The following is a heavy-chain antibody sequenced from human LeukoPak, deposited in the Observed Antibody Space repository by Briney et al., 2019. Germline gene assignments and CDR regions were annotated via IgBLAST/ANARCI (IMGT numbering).Heavy chain of an antibody. CDR2: INPTGGSA. CDR1: GYTFTSYY. CDR3: ARDQYYYGSGSYYNAVDY. V-gene: IGHV1-46*01. D-gene: IGHD3-10*01. J-gene: IGHJ4*02. Sequence: ASVKVSCKASGYTFTSYYMHWVRQAPGQGLEWMGIINPTGGSATYAQKFRGRVTMTRDTSTSTVYMELSSLRSEDTAVYYCARDQYYYGSGSYYNAVDYWGQGTLVTVSS.